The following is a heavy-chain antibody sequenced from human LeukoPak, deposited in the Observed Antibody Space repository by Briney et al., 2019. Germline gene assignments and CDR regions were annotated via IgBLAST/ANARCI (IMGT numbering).Heavy chain of an antibody. CDR2: IKHDGSET. Sequence: PGGSLRLSCAASGFTFTTYWMSWVRQAPGKGLEWVAIIKHDGSETYYVDSVRGRFTISRDNAKNSLYLQMNSLRAEDTAVYYCVGDKPSTNELRGSYFDYWGQGTLVTVSS. CDR3: VGDKPSTNELRGSYFDY. CDR1: GFTFTTYW. V-gene: IGHV3-7*01. J-gene: IGHJ4*02. D-gene: IGHD3-16*01.